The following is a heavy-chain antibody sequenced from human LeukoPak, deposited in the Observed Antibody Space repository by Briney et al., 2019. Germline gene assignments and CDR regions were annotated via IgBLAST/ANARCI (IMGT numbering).Heavy chain of an antibody. CDR3: ARQTGDNAFDI. J-gene: IGHJ3*02. CDR1: GYRFTTYW. D-gene: IGHD7-27*01. V-gene: IGHV5-51*01. Sequence: GESLKISCKGSGYRFTTYWIGWVRQMPGKGLEWMGIIYPGDSDTRYRPSLQGQVTISADKSITTAYLQWNSLKASDTAMYYCARQTGDNAFDIWGRGTMVTVSS. CDR2: IYPGDSDT.